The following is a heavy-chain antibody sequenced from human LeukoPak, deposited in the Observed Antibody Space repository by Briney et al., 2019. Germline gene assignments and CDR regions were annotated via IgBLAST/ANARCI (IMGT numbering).Heavy chain of an antibody. CDR1: GGSISSSSYY. D-gene: IGHD6-13*01. J-gene: IGHJ3*02. V-gene: IGHV4-39*01. CDR2: IYYSGST. CDR3: ARQPNGYSSSAPPI. Sequence: PSETLSLTCTVSGGSISSSSYYWGWIRQPPGKGLEWIGSIYYSGSTYYNPSLKSRVTISVDTSKNQFSLKLSSVTAADTAVYYCARQPNGYSSSAPPIWGQGTMVTVSS.